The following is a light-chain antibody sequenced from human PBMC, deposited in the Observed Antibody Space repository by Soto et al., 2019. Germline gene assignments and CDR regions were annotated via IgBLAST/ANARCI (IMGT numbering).Light chain of an antibody. Sequence: QLVLTQPPSMSGAPGQRVTISCTGSSSNIGAGYDVHWYQQHPGTAPKLLIFDNNNRPSGVPDRFSGSKSDTSASLAITGLQAEDAADYYCQSFDTSLSGFVVFGGGTKLTVL. CDR2: DNN. CDR1: SSNIGAGYD. CDR3: QSFDTSLSGFVV. J-gene: IGLJ2*01. V-gene: IGLV1-40*01.